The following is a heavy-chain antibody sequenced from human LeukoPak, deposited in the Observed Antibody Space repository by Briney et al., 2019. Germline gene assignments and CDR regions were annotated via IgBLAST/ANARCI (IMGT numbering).Heavy chain of an antibody. CDR3: ARAKYCSSTSCDAPYYMDV. Sequence: PSETLSLTCTVSGGSISSYYWSWIRQPPGKGLEWIGYIYYSGSTNYSPSLKSRVTISVDTSKNQFSLKLSSVTAADTAVYYCARAKYCSSTSCDAPYYMDVWGKGTTVTVSS. CDR1: GGSISSYY. J-gene: IGHJ6*03. V-gene: IGHV4-59*01. CDR2: IYYSGST. D-gene: IGHD2-2*01.